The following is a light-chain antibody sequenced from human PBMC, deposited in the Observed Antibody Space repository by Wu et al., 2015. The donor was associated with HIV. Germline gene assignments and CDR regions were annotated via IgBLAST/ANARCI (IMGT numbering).Light chain of an antibody. CDR3: QESSKGPLT. V-gene: IGKV3-11*01. CDR1: TNVGTX. J-gene: IGKJ5*01. CDR2: AGS. Sequence: LSSAGPATNVGTXLAWLQHRPGQXPKSFINAGSNRVTGIPARSSVTGSGTDFTLIISSLEPEDFAIYYCQESSKGPLTFGQGTRL.